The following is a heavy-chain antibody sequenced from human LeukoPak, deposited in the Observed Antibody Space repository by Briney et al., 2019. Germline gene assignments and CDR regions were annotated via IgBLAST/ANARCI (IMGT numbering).Heavy chain of an antibody. Sequence: ASVTVSCKASGGTFSIYAISWVRQAPGQGLEWMGGIIPIFGTANYAQKFQGRVTITADESTSTAYMELSSLRSEDTAVYYCARGLRVYAMVHNWFDPWGQGTLVTVSS. J-gene: IGHJ5*02. CDR3: ARGLRVYAMVHNWFDP. V-gene: IGHV1-69*13. CDR2: IIPIFGTA. D-gene: IGHD2-8*01. CDR1: GGTFSIYA.